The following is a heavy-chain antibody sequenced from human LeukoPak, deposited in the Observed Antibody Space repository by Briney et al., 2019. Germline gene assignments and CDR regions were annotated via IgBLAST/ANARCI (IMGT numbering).Heavy chain of an antibody. CDR3: ARDYYDSSGYGFDY. D-gene: IGHD3-22*01. V-gene: IGHV4-30-4*01. J-gene: IGHJ4*02. CDR1: GGSISRGDYY. CDR2: IYYSGST. Sequence: SETLSLTCTVSGGSISRGDYYWSWIRQPPGKGLEWIGYIYYSGSTYYNPSLKSRVTISVDTSKNQFSLKLSSVTAADTAVYYCARDYYDSSGYGFDYWGQGTLVTVSS.